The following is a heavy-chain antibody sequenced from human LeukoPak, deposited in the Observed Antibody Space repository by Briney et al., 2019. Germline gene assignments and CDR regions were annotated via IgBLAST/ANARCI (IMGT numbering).Heavy chain of an antibody. J-gene: IGHJ4*02. D-gene: IGHD1-1*01. Sequence: PSETLSLTCTVSGGSISSYYWSWIRQPPGKGLEWIGYIYYSGSTNYNPSLKSRVTISVDTSKNQFSLKLSSVTAADTAVYYCARGRQPYRPFDYWGQGTLVTVSS. CDR2: IYYSGST. CDR3: ARGRQPYRPFDY. V-gene: IGHV4-59*08. CDR1: GGSISSYY.